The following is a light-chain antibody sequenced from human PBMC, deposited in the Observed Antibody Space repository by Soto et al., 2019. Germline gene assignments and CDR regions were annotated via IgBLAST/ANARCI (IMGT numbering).Light chain of an antibody. CDR1: QSLNTIY. J-gene: IGKJ1*01. V-gene: IGKV3-20*01. CDR3: QQYGGSPET. CDR2: YAT. Sequence: EIVLTQSPVTLSLSPGERATLSCRASQSLNTIYLAWYQQKPGQAPRLVIYYATRRATGIPDRFSGSGSGTDFTLTISGLEPEDFATYYCQQYGGSPETFGQGTKVEIK.